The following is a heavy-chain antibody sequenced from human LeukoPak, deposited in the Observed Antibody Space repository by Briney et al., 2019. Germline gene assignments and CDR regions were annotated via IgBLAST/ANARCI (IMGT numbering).Heavy chain of an antibody. CDR1: GFTFSSYG. CDR3: AKDEVAVAGTDFDY. CDR2: IRYDGSNK. V-gene: IGHV3-30*02. D-gene: IGHD6-19*01. Sequence: PGGSLRLSCAASGFTFSSYGMHWVRQAPGKGLEWVAFIRYDGSNKYYADSVKGRFTISRDNSKNTLYPQMNSLRAEDTAVYYCAKDEVAVAGTDFDYWGQGTLVTVSS. J-gene: IGHJ4*02.